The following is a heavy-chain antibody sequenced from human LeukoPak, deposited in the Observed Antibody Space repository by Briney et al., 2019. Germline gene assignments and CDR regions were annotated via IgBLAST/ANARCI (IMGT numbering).Heavy chain of an antibody. Sequence: ASVKVSCKASGYTFSGYYMHCVRQAPGQGLEWMGWINPNSGATKFAQKFQGRVSMTRDTSISTAYMELSRLRSDDTAVYYCAMTTGTFFDYWGQGTLVTVSS. J-gene: IGHJ4*02. CDR3: AMTTGTFFDY. V-gene: IGHV1-2*02. D-gene: IGHD4-17*01. CDR1: GYTFSGYY. CDR2: INPNSGAT.